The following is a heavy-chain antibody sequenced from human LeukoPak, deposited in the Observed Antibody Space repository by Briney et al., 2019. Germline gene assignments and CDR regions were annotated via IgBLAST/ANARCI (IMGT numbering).Heavy chain of an antibody. CDR3: ARGRDGYNLVDAFDI. V-gene: IGHV3-30*02. CDR2: IRYDGSNK. Sequence: GGSLRLSCAASGFTFSSYGMHWVRQAPGKGLEWVAFIRYDGSNKYYADSVKGRFTISRDNSKNTLYLQMNSLRAEDTAVYYCARGRDGYNLVDAFDIWGQGIMVTVSS. J-gene: IGHJ3*02. D-gene: IGHD5-24*01. CDR1: GFTFSSYG.